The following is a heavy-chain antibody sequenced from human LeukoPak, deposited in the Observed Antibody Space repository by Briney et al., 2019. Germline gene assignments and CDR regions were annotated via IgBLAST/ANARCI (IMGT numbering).Heavy chain of an antibody. Sequence: GGSLRLSCAASGFTFDDYTMHWVRQAPGKGLEWVSLISWDGGSTYYADSVKGRFTISRDNSKNSLYLQMNSLRTEDTALYYCAKDKREGSSGWYFGYWGQGTLVTVSS. CDR1: GFTFDDYT. J-gene: IGHJ4*02. CDR2: ISWDGGST. V-gene: IGHV3-43*01. D-gene: IGHD6-19*01. CDR3: AKDKREGSSGWYFGY.